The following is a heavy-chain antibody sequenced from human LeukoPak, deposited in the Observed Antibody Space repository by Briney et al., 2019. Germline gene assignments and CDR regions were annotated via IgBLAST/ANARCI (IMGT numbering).Heavy chain of an antibody. CDR1: GFTFSDYY. J-gene: IGHJ6*02. Sequence: GGSLRLSCAASGFTFSDYYMNWVRQAPGKGLEWVSYISSSSSTIYYADSVKGRFTISRDNAKNSLFLQMNSLRGEDTAVYYRATATSWSYYYGINVWGQGTTVTVSS. D-gene: IGHD2-15*01. CDR3: ATATSWSYYYGINV. V-gene: IGHV3-48*01. CDR2: ISSSSSTI.